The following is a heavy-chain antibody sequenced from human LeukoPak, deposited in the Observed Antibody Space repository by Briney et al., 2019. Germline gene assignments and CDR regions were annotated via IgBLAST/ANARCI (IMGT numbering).Heavy chain of an antibody. J-gene: IGHJ6*03. CDR2: INPNAGTT. Sequence: GASVKVSCKASGYTFTSYYMHWVRQAPGQGLEWMGIINPNAGTTSYAQKFQGRVTVTRGTSTSTVYMELSSLRSDDTAVYYCAFSSYYLQGNYYYMDVWGKGTTVTVSS. CDR3: AFSSYYLQGNYYYMDV. CDR1: GYTFTSYY. V-gene: IGHV1-46*01. D-gene: IGHD1-26*01.